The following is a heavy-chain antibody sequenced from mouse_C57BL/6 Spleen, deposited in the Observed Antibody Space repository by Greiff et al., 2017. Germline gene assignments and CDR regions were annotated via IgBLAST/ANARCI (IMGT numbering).Heavy chain of an antibody. J-gene: IGHJ4*01. CDR1: GFTFSNYW. Sequence: EVKVEESGGGLVQPGGSMKLSCVASGFTFSNYWMNWVRQSPEKGLEWVAQIRLKSDNYATHYAESVKGRFTISRDDSKSSVYLQMNNLRAEDTGIYYCTGLGHAMDYWGQGTSVTVSS. D-gene: IGHD4-1*01. CDR2: IRLKSDNYAT. CDR3: TGLGHAMDY. V-gene: IGHV6-3*01.